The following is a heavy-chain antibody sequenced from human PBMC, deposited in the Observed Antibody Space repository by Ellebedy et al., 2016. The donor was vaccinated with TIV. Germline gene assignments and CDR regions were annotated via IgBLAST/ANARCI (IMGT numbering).Heavy chain of an antibody. D-gene: IGHD3-16*01. CDR1: GGTFSSYA. CDR3: ASPRTHGRGRVYYYGMDV. CDR2: IIPILGIA. Sequence: AASVKVSCKASGGTFSSYAISWVRQAPGQGLEWMGRIIPILGIANYAQKFQGRVTMTRDTSTSTVYMELSRLRSEDTAVYDCASPRTHGRGRVYYYGMDVWGQGTTVTVSS. V-gene: IGHV1-69*04. J-gene: IGHJ6*02.